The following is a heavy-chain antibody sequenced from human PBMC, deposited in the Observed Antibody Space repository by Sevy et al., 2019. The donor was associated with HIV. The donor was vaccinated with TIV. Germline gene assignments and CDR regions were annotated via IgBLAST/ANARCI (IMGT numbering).Heavy chain of an antibody. D-gene: IGHD3-16*01. CDR2: ISAYNGNT. V-gene: IGHV1-18*01. CDR1: GYTFTSYG. CDR3: AREFYDYVWGSYGY. J-gene: IGHJ4*02. Sequence: ASVKVSCKASGYTFTSYGISWVRQAPGQGLEWMGWISAYNGNTNYAQKLQGRVTMTTDTSTSTAYMELRSLGSDDTAVYYCAREFYDYVWGSYGYWGQGTLVTVSS.